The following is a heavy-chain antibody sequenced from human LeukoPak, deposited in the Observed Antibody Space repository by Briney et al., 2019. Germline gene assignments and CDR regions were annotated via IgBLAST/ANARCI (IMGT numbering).Heavy chain of an antibody. CDR2: ISGSSEYI. V-gene: IGHV3-11*05. CDR3: ARVAVITAAGTYDY. Sequence: GGSLRLSCAASGFAFSNYYMTWIRQAPGKGLEWVSYISGSSEYIHYADSVKGRFTISRDTAKNSLYLQMNSLRAEDTAVYYCARVAVITAAGTYDYWGQGTLVTVSS. D-gene: IGHD6-13*01. J-gene: IGHJ4*02. CDR1: GFAFSNYY.